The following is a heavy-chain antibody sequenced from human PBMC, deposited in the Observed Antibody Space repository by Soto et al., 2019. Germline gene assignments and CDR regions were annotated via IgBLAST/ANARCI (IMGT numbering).Heavy chain of an antibody. D-gene: IGHD2-21*02. CDR3: VKDHVSGGTGGDWFDY. V-gene: IGHV3-23*01. Sequence: SLRLSCAVSGFTFSNYAMTWVRQAPGKGLEWVSLMIGDGGRIVYADSVKGRFTISRDNSKNTLYLQMNSLRLEDTAVHYCVKDHVSGGTGGDWFDYWGQGTMVTVSS. CDR1: GFTFSNYA. J-gene: IGHJ4*02. CDR2: MIGDGGRI.